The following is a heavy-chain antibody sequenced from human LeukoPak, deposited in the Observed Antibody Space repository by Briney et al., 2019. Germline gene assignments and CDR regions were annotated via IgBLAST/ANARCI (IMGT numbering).Heavy chain of an antibody. CDR2: IYYSGGT. V-gene: IGHV4-31*03. J-gene: IGHJ6*02. CDR3: ARDPQSSYDSYYYYGMDV. D-gene: IGHD1-26*01. CDR1: GGSISSGGYY. Sequence: SETLSLTCTVSGGSISSGGYYWSWIRQHPGKGLEWIGYIYYSGGTYYNPSLKSRVTISVDTSKNQLSLKLSSVTAADTAVYYCARDPQSSYDSYYYYGMDVWGQGTTVTVSS.